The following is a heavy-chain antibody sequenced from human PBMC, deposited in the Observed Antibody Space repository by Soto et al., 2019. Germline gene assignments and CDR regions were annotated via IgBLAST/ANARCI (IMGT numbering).Heavy chain of an antibody. CDR2: IKQDGSEK. V-gene: IGHV3-7*01. Sequence: HPGGSLRLSCAASGFTFSSYWMSWVRQAPGKGLEWVANIKQDGSEKYYVDSVKGRFTISRDNAKNSLYLQMNSLRAEDTAVYYCARDTEYNWNLFDYWGQGTLVTVSS. CDR3: ARDTEYNWNLFDY. D-gene: IGHD1-7*01. CDR1: GFTFSSYW. J-gene: IGHJ4*02.